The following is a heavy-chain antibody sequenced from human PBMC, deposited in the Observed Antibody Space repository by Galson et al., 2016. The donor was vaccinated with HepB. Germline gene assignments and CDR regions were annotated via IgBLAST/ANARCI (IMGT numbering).Heavy chain of an antibody. CDR2: IYYSGNT. V-gene: IGHV4-61*01. J-gene: IGHJ5*02. CDR1: GGSVRSATYY. D-gene: IGHD3-10*01. CDR3: ARERTFISP. Sequence: SETLSLTCTVSGGSVRSATYYWGWIRQPPGKGLEWIGYIYYSGNTNYNPSLKSRVTISLDTSKNQFSLKLSSVTAADTALYFCARERTFISPWGQGTLVTVSS.